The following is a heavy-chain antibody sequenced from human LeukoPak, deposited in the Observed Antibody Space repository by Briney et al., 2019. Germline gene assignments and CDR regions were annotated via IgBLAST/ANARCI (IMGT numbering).Heavy chain of an antibody. CDR1: GYTFTTYG. CDR2: LSGCKGNT. V-gene: IGHV1-18*01. Sequence: ASVKVSXKASGYTFTTYGISWVRQAPGQGLEWMGWLSGCKGNTIYAQKLQGRVTMTTDTSTSTAYMDLRSLRPDDTAVYYCARDHVPRGDGYNYYEYWGQGTLVTVPS. J-gene: IGHJ4*02. D-gene: IGHD5-24*01. CDR3: ARDHVPRGDGYNYYEY.